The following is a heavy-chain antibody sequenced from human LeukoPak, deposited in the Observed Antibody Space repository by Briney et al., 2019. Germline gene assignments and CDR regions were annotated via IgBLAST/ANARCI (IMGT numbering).Heavy chain of an antibody. V-gene: IGHV4-34*01. CDR3: AVYYYDSSGYPGAFDI. J-gene: IGHJ3*02. Sequence: PSETLSLTCAVYGGSFSGYYWTWIRQPPGKGLEWIGEINHRGSTNYNPPLKSRVFISVDTSKNQFSLKLSSVTAADTAVYYCAVYYYDSSGYPGAFDIWGQGTMVTVSS. CDR1: GGSFSGYY. D-gene: IGHD3-22*01. CDR2: INHRGST.